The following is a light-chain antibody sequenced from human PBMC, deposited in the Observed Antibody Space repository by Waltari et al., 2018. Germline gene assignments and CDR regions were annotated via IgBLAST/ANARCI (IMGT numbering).Light chain of an antibody. Sequence: IVMTQSPDSLAVSLGERDTISCRSSQSVSLSSNNNNYLAWYQQKPGQPPRLLFSGASTRESGVPDRFSGRGSGTDFTLTISSLQAEDVAVYYCQQYYSIPYTFGQGTKLEIK. CDR3: QQYYSIPYT. V-gene: IGKV4-1*01. CDR2: GAS. J-gene: IGKJ2*01. CDR1: QSVSLSSNNNNY.